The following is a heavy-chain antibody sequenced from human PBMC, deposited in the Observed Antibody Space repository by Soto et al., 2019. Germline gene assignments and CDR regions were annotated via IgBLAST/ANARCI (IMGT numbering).Heavy chain of an antibody. CDR1: GGSIRSSGFY. CDR2: IFSSGNT. V-gene: IGHV4-39*01. J-gene: IGHJ2*01. Sequence: QLQLQESGPGLVKSSETLSLTCTVSGGSIRSSGFYWGWIRQPPGKGLEWIGSIFSSGNTYYNPSLKSRVTVSVDTSKNQFSLKLSSVIAADTAVYYCARRGTNWYFDLWGRGTLVTVSS. CDR3: ARRGTNWYFDL.